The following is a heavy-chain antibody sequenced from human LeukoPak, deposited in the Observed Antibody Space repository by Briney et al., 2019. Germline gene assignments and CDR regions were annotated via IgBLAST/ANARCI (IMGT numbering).Heavy chain of an antibody. D-gene: IGHD5-24*01. CDR3: TRVGYIDEGIDY. CDR2: IKQDGSKK. Sequence: PGGSLRLSCVASGFPFSSDWMTWVRQAPGKGLEWVANIKQDGSKKSYVDSVKARFTISRDNAKNSLSLQMNSLRAEDTAIYYCTRVGYIDEGIDYWGQGTLVTVSS. V-gene: IGHV3-7*04. CDR1: GFPFSSDW. J-gene: IGHJ4*02.